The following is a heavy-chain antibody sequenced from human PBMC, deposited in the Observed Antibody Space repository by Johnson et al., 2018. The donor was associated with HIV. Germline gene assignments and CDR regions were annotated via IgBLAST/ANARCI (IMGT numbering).Heavy chain of an antibody. V-gene: IGHV3-30*04. CDR1: GFNFSNDA. D-gene: IGHD3-10*01. CDR3: AKVDVTRAPRGTDAFDI. Sequence: VQLVESGGGVVQPGRSLRLPCAASGFNFSNDAIHWVRQAPGKGLEWVAIMSYNASNKYYADSVKGRFTISRDNAKNSLYLQMNSLRAEDTALYYCAKVDVTRAPRGTDAFDIWGQGTMVTVSS. J-gene: IGHJ3*02. CDR2: MSYNASNK.